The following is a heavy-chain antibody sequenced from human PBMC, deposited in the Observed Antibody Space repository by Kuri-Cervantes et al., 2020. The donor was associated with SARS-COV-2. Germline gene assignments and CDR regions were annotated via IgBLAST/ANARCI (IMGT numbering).Heavy chain of an antibody. J-gene: IGHJ4*02. Sequence: GESLKISCAASRFPFSSYWMSWVRQAPGKGLEWVANIKEDGSERYYVDSVKGRFTISRDNAKNSLYLQMNNLRAEDTAVYYCARFVIGWAISTAGPGFFDYWGQGTLVTVSS. CDR1: RFPFSSYW. V-gene: IGHV3-7*03. CDR2: IKEDGSER. D-gene: IGHD6-13*01. CDR3: ARFVIGWAISTAGPGFFDY.